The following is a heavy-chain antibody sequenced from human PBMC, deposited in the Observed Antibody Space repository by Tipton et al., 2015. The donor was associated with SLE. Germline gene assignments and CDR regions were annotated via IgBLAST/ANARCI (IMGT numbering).Heavy chain of an antibody. Sequence: TLSLTCTVSGGSISSYYWSWIRQPPGKGLEWIGYIYYSGSTIYNPSLKSRVTISVDTSGSQFSLKLSSVNTADTAVYYCARGGLRRSWFDPWGQGTLVTVSS. CDR1: GGSISSYY. D-gene: IGHD5/OR15-5a*01. CDR3: ARGGLRRSWFDP. V-gene: IGHV4-59*01. J-gene: IGHJ5*02. CDR2: IYYSGST.